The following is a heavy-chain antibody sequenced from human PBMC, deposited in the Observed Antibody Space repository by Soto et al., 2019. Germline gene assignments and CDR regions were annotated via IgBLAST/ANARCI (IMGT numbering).Heavy chain of an antibody. Sequence: QVQLVESGGGVVQPGRSLRLSCAASGFTFSSYGMHWVRQAPGKGLEWVAVISYDGSNKYYADSVKGRFTISRDNSKNTLYLQMNSLRAEDTAVYYCAKEGSSAYYYGMDVWGQGTTVTVSS. CDR3: AKEGSSAYYYGMDV. V-gene: IGHV3-30*18. CDR1: GFTFSSYG. J-gene: IGHJ6*02. D-gene: IGHD3-10*01. CDR2: ISYDGSNK.